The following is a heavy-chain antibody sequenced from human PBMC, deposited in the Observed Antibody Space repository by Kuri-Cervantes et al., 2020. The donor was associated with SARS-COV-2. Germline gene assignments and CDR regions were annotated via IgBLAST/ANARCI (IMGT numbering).Heavy chain of an antibody. V-gene: IGHV3-30*02. CDR2: IRYDGSNK. Sequence: GGSLRLSCAASGFTFSSCGMHWVRQAPGKGLEWVAFIRYDGSNKDYLDSVKGRFTISRDNSKNTLYLQMNSLRAEDTAVYYCAREAIYDYVWGSYRYTAFDIWGQGTMVTVSS. D-gene: IGHD3-16*02. CDR1: GFTFSSCG. CDR3: AREAIYDYVWGSYRYTAFDI. J-gene: IGHJ3*02.